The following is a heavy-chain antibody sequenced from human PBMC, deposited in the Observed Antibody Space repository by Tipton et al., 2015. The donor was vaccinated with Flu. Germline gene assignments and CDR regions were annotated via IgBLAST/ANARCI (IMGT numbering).Heavy chain of an antibody. CDR2: IKKDGSET. Sequence: SLRLSCAASGFTFSDYWMSWVRQTPGKGLEWVANIKKDGSETDYEDSVKGRFTISRDNSKNTLYLQMNSLRAEDTAVYYCAHYWYSDLWGRGTLVTVSS. CDR1: GFTFSDYW. CDR3: AHYWYSDL. J-gene: IGHJ2*01. V-gene: IGHV3-7*01.